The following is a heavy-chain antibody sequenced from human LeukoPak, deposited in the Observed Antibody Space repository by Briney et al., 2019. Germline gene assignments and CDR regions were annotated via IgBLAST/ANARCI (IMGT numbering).Heavy chain of an antibody. D-gene: IGHD3-22*01. CDR1: GGSISSYY. V-gene: IGHV4-39*01. J-gene: IGHJ4*02. CDR3: ARLGYYYDSRIY. Sequence: SETLSLTCTVSGGSISSYYWGWIRQPPGKGLEWIGSIYYSGSTYYNPSLKSRVTISVDTSKNQFSLKLSSVTAADTAVYYCARLGYYYDSRIYWGQGTLVTVSS. CDR2: IYYSGST.